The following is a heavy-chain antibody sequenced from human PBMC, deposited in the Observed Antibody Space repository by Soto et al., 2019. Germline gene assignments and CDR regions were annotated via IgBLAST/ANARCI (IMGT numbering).Heavy chain of an antibody. Sequence: DVQLVESGGGLVQPGRSLRLSCAASGFIFDDFAMHWVRQAPGQGLEWVSGISWNSGCTDYAASVKGRFIISRDNARNSLYLQMNSLRPEDTALYYCARDTDSDTWNDPFDYWGQGALVIVS. V-gene: IGHV3-9*01. CDR1: GFIFDDFA. CDR3: ARDTDSDTWNDPFDY. J-gene: IGHJ4*02. CDR2: ISWNSGCT. D-gene: IGHD1-1*01.